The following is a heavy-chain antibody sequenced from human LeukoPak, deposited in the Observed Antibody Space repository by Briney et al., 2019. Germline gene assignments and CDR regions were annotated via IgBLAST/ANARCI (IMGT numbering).Heavy chain of an antibody. D-gene: IGHD3-22*01. V-gene: IGHV3-21*01. CDR1: GFPFSIYG. CDR2: ISPGGGPT. Sequence: GGSLRLSCAGSGFPFSIYGMNWVRQAPGKGLEWVSGISPGGGPTYYADSVKGRFTISRDNAKNSLYLQMNSLRAEDTAVYYCARTSDTSGRLYWYFDLWGRGTLVTVSS. J-gene: IGHJ2*01. CDR3: ARTSDTSGRLYWYFDL.